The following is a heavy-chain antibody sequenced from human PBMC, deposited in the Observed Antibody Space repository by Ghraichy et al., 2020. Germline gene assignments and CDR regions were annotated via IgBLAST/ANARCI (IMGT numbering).Heavy chain of an antibody. Sequence: ASVKVSCKASGYTFTSYAIHWVRQAPGQRLEWMGWINAGNGDTRYSQKFQGRVTFTRDTSADTAYMDLSGLTSEDTAVFYCARDPVPSYSGYLTYYFDYWGQGTLVTVSS. D-gene: IGHD3-22*01. CDR1: GYTFTSYA. CDR2: INAGNGDT. V-gene: IGHV1-3*01. J-gene: IGHJ4*02. CDR3: ARDPVPSYSGYLTYYFDY.